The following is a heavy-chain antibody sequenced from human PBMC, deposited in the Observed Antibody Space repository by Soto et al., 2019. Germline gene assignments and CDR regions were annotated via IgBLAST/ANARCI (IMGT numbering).Heavy chain of an antibody. CDR3: ARQGGSSGIWYFDY. V-gene: IGHV3-30*04. D-gene: IGHD6-6*01. CDR1: GFTFSGYA. CDR2: TSYDENYK. Sequence: QVQLVESGGGVVQPGRSLRLSCTASGFTFSGYAMHWVRQAPGKGLAWVAATSYDENYKYYADSVKGRFTITRDNSKNTLFLKMNSLRTEDTVVYYCARQGGSSGIWYFDYWGQGSLVNVSS. J-gene: IGHJ4*02.